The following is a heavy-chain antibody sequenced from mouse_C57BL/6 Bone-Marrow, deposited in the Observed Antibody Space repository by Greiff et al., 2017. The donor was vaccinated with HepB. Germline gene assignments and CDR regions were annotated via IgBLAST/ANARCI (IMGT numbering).Heavy chain of an antibody. J-gene: IGHJ2*01. D-gene: IGHD1-1*01. Sequence: EVQLQQSGAELVRPGASVKLSCTASGFNIKDDYMHWVKQRPEQGLEWIGWIDPENGDTEYASKFQGKATITADTSSNTAYLQISSLTSEDTAVYYCLLTTVVAHYFDYWGQGTTLTVSS. V-gene: IGHV14-4*01. CDR3: LLTTVVAHYFDY. CDR1: GFNIKDDY. CDR2: IDPENGDT.